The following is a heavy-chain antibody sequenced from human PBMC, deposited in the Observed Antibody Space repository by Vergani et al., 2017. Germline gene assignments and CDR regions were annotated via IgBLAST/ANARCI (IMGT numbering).Heavy chain of an antibody. D-gene: IGHD3-10*01. Sequence: QVQLVESGGGVVQPGRSLRLSCAASGFTFSSYAMHWVRQAPGKGLEWVAVISYDGSNKYYADSVKGRFTISRDNSKNTLYLQMNSLRAEDTAVYYCARGGMVRGVTHYYYYYMDVWGKGTTVTVSS. CDR1: GFTFSSYA. J-gene: IGHJ6*03. CDR3: ARGGMVRGVTHYYYYYMDV. V-gene: IGHV3-30-3*01. CDR2: ISYDGSNK.